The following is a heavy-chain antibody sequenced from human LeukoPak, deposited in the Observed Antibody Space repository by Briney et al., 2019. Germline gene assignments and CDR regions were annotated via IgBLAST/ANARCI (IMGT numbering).Heavy chain of an antibody. CDR3: AREYSSGWYMCAFDI. J-gene: IGHJ3*02. V-gene: IGHV1-18*01. D-gene: IGHD6-19*01. CDR1: GYTFTSYG. Sequence: VASVKVSCKASGYTFTSYGISWVRQAPGQGLEWMGWISAYNGNTNYAQKLQGRVTMTTDTSTSTAYMELRSLRSDDTAVYYCAREYSSGWYMCAFDIWGQGTMVTVSS. CDR2: ISAYNGNT.